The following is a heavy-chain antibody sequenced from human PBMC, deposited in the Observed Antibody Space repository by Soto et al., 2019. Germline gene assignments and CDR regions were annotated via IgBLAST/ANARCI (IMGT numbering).Heavy chain of an antibody. J-gene: IGHJ4*02. V-gene: IGHV4-59*08. CDR3: ARRTNYGTAWYPDC. CDR2: IHYSGGT. Sequence: QVQLQESGPGLVKPSETLSLTCAVSGGSISGYSWSWIRQPPGKGLEWIGNIHYSGGTNYNPSLKSRVTISLDTSTIQCPLQLTSVTAADTAVYYCARRTNYGTAWYPDCWGQGTLVTVSS. D-gene: IGHD6-19*01. CDR1: GGSISGYS.